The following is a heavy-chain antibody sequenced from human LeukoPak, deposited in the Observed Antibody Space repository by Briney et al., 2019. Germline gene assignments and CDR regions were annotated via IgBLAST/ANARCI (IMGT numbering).Heavy chain of an antibody. CDR3: ARAVGAFDWLPLFDF. CDR1: GYSIRSGFY. D-gene: IGHD3-9*01. Sequence: SETLSLTCTVSGYSIRSGFYWGWIRQPPGKGLEWIGNIYHSGITYYTPSLKSRVTIPVDTSKNQFYLNLSSVTAADTAVYYCARAVGAFDWLPLFDFWGQGALVTVSS. CDR2: IYHSGIT. V-gene: IGHV4-38-2*02. J-gene: IGHJ4*02.